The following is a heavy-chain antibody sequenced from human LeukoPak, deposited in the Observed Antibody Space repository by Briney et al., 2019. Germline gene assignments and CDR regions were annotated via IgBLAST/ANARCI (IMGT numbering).Heavy chain of an antibody. J-gene: IGHJ4*02. CDR2: IKSKTDGGTT. Sequence: GGSLRLSCAASGFTFSNAWMNWVRQAPGKGLEWVGRIKSKTDGGTTDYAAPVKGRFTISRDDSKNTLYLQMNSLKTEDTAVYYCTTDLGIAVAGYPDDYRGQGTLVTVSS. D-gene: IGHD6-19*01. V-gene: IGHV3-15*07. CDR3: TTDLGIAVAGYPDDY. CDR1: GFTFSNAW.